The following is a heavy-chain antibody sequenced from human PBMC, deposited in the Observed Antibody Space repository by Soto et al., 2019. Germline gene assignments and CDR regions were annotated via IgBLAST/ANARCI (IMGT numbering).Heavy chain of an antibody. V-gene: IGHV1-69*12. Sequence: QVQLVQSGAEVKKPGSSVKFSCKASGGTFSSYAISWVRQTPGQGLEWMGGIIPIFGTTNYAQKFQGRVTITADESTSTAYMELSSLRSEDTAVNYCARKLRGFGEAILDYWGQGTLVTVSS. CDR2: IIPIFGTT. CDR1: GGTFSSYA. CDR3: ARKLRGFGEAILDY. J-gene: IGHJ4*02. D-gene: IGHD3-10*01.